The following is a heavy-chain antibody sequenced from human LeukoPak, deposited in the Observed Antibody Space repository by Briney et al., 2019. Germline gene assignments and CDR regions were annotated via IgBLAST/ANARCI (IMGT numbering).Heavy chain of an antibody. J-gene: IGHJ4*02. CDR1: GYTFTSYY. D-gene: IGHD5-18*01. CDR2: INPTGGST. CDR3: ARGLGRAAMVTRGGVRFDY. V-gene: IGHV1-46*01. Sequence: ASVKVSCKASGYTFTSYYMHWVRQAPGQGLEWMGLINPTGGSTGYAQKFQGRVTMTRNTSISTAYLELSSLTSEDTAVYYCARGLGRAAMVTRGGVRFDYWGQGTLVTVSS.